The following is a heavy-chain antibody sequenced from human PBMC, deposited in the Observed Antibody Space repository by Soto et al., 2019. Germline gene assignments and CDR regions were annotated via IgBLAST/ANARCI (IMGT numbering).Heavy chain of an antibody. D-gene: IGHD3-10*01. CDR2: INTHNGNT. Sequence: ASVKVSCKASGYTFTTYVISWVRQAPGQGLEWLGWINTHNGNTNYAQNLQGRVIMTADTSTNTAYMELRSLRSDDTAIYYCTREGSAPYYYYGMDAWGQGTTVTVSS. J-gene: IGHJ6*02. CDR3: TREGSAPYYYYGMDA. V-gene: IGHV1-18*01. CDR1: GYTFTTYV.